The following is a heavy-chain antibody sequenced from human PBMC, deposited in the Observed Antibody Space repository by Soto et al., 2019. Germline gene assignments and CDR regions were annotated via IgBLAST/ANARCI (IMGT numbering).Heavy chain of an antibody. Sequence: SGGSRRLSCAASGFTFSTYWMNWVRQAPGKGLEWVAVIPYDGSNKYYADSVKGRFTISRDNSKNTLYLQMNSLRAEDTAVYYCARVLRIVGATNYYYYGMDVWGQGTTVTVSS. CDR2: IPYDGSNK. D-gene: IGHD1-26*01. CDR3: ARVLRIVGATNYYYYGMDV. V-gene: IGHV3-30-3*01. CDR1: GFTFSTYW. J-gene: IGHJ6*02.